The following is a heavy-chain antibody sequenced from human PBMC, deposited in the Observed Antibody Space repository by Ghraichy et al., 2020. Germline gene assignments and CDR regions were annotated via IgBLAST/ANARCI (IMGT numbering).Heavy chain of an antibody. CDR3: AKEAREYSSSLGY. D-gene: IGHD6-6*01. V-gene: IGHV3-9*01. Sequence: LSLTCAASGFTFDDYAMHWVRQAPGKGLEWVSGISWNSGSIGYADSVKGRFTISRDNAKNSLYLQMNSLRAEDTALYYCAKEAREYSSSLGYWGQGTLVTVSS. CDR2: ISWNSGSI. J-gene: IGHJ4*02. CDR1: GFTFDDYA.